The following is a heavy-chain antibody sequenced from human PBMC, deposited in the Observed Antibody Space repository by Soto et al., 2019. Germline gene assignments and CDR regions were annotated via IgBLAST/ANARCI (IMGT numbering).Heavy chain of an antibody. Sequence: QVQLQESGPGLVKPSGTLSLTCAVSSGSISSSNWWSWVRQPPGKGLEWIGAIYHSGSTNYNPSLKTRVTISVDKSKLPFSLKLSSVTAADTAVYYFAGVAAVVTAGGYFDYWGQGTLVTVSS. V-gene: IGHV4-4*02. CDR1: SGSISSSNW. CDR2: IYHSGST. CDR3: AGVAAVVTAGGYFDY. J-gene: IGHJ4*02. D-gene: IGHD6-13*01.